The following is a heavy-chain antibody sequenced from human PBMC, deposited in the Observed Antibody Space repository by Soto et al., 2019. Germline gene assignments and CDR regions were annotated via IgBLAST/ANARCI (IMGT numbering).Heavy chain of an antibody. V-gene: IGHV3-23*01. CDR3: AKDKERGGYDSDFDS. CDR1: GFTLGTYG. D-gene: IGHD3-3*01. Sequence: EVQLLESGGGLIQPGGSLRLSCAASGFTLGTYGMGRVRQAPGKGLEWVSTITGGNTYYAASVKGRFTISRDNSKNTLYLQMSNLRAEDTALYYCAKDKERGGYDSDFDSWGQGTLVTVSS. CDR2: ITGGNT. J-gene: IGHJ4*02.